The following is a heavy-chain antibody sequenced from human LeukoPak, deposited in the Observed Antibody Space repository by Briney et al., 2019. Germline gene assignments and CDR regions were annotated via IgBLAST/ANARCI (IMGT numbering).Heavy chain of an antibody. CDR3: ARLSGGSP. V-gene: IGHV5-51*01. J-gene: IGHJ5*02. CDR2: IFPADSDT. CDR1: GYSFTSSW. D-gene: IGHD2-15*01. Sequence: GESLKISCQASGYSFTSSWIGWVRQMPGKGLEWMGTIFPADSDTRYSPSFQGQVTISVDKANNTAYLQWSRLKASHPAIYYCARLSGGSPWGQGTLVTVSS.